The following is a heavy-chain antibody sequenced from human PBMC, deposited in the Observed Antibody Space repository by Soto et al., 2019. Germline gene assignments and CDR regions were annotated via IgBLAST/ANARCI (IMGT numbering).Heavy chain of an antibody. CDR3: AKDRERDAWYEDY. D-gene: IGHD6-13*01. V-gene: IGHV3-23*02. J-gene: IGHJ4*02. Sequence: GSLRLSCAASGFTFSSYAMSWVRQAPGKGLEWVSAISGSGGSTYYGDSVKGRFTISRDNSKNTLYLQMNSLKAEDTAVYYCAKDRERDAWYEDYWGQGTLVTVSS. CDR2: ISGSGGST. CDR1: GFTFSSYA.